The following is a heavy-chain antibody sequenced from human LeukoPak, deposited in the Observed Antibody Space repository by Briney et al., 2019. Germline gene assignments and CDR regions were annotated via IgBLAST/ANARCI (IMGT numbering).Heavy chain of an antibody. J-gene: IGHJ4*02. Sequence: GASVKVSCKASGYTFTSYGISWVRQAPGQGLEWMGGIIPIFGTANYAQKFQGRVTITADESTSTAYMELSSLRSEDTAVYYCARDPDGYSYYFDYWGQGTLVTVSS. V-gene: IGHV1-69*13. D-gene: IGHD5-24*01. CDR2: IIPIFGTA. CDR3: ARDPDGYSYYFDY. CDR1: GYTFTSYG.